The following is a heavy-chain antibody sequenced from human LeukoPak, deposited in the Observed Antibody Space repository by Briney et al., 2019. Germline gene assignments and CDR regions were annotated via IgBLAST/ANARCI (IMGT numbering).Heavy chain of an antibody. V-gene: IGHV3-30*19. J-gene: IGHJ6*04. CDR3: ARDRDFWSGYPLGGMDV. CDR2: ISYDGSNK. CDR1: GFTFSSYG. Sequence: GGSLRLSCAASGFTFSSYGMHWVRQAPGKGLEWVAVISYDGSNKYYADSVKGRFTISRDNSKNTLYLQMNSLRAEDTAVYYCARDRDFWSGYPLGGMDVWGKGTTVTVSS. D-gene: IGHD3-3*01.